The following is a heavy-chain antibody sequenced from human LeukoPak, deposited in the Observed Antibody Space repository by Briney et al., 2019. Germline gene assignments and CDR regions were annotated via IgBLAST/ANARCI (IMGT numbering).Heavy chain of an antibody. Sequence: PSQTLSLTCTVSGGSISSGDYYWSWIRQPPGKGLEWIGYIYYSGSTYYNPSLKSRVTISVDTSKNQFSLKLSSETAADTAVYYCARASSAYYYDSSGYYPFDYWGQGTLVTVSS. J-gene: IGHJ4*02. CDR3: ARASSAYYYDSSGYYPFDY. CDR2: IYYSGST. CDR1: GGSISSGDYY. V-gene: IGHV4-30-4*01. D-gene: IGHD3-22*01.